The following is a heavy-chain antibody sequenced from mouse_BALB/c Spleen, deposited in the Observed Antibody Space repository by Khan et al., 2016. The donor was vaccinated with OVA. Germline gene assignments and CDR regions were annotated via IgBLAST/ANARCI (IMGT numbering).Heavy chain of an antibody. CDR1: GYSITSDYA. CDR2: ISYSGRT. V-gene: IGHV3-2*02. CDR3: ARSVTITTVVATDFDY. J-gene: IGHJ2*01. Sequence: QLVESGPGLVKPSQSLSLTCTVTGYSITSDYAWNWIRQFPGNKLEWMGYISYSGRTSSNPSLKSRISINRDTSKNQFFLQLNSVTTEDTATYYCARSVTITTVVATDFDYWGQGTTLTVSS. D-gene: IGHD1-1*01.